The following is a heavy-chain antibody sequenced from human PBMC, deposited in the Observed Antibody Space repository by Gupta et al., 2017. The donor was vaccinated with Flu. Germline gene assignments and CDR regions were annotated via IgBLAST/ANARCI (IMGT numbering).Heavy chain of an antibody. CDR1: GYTFTSYG. V-gene: IGHV1-18*01. Sequence: QLVQSGAEVKKPGASVKVSCKASGYTFTSYGISWVRQAPGQGLEWMGWISAYNGNTNYAQKLQGRVTMTTDTSTSTAYMELRSLRSDDTAVYYCARVLRVWSGYVRSPRECAMDVWGQGTTVTVSS. D-gene: IGHD3-3*01. CDR2: ISAYNGNT. CDR3: ARVLRVWSGYVRSPRECAMDV. J-gene: IGHJ6*02.